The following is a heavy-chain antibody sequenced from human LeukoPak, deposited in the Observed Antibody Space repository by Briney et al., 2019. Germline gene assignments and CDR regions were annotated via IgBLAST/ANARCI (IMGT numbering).Heavy chain of an antibody. CDR1: GGTFSSYA. J-gene: IGHJ4*02. V-gene: IGHV1-69*13. CDR3: ARDRYPYGGNFLSSN. D-gene: IGHD4-23*01. CDR2: IIPIFGTA. Sequence: SVKVSCKASGGTFSSYAISWVRQAPGQGLEWMGGIIPIFGTANYAQKFQGRVTITADESTSTAYMELSSLRSEDTAVYYCARDRYPYGGNFLSSNWGQGTLVTVSS.